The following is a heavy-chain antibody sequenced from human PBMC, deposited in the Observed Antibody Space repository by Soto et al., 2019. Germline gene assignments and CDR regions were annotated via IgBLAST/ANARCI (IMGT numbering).Heavy chain of an antibody. V-gene: IGHV3-30*18. CDR2: ISYDGSNK. CDR1: GFTFSSYG. J-gene: IGHJ4*02. CDR3: AKSVPGPPAYIDY. Sequence: VPPGGSLRLSCAASGFTFSSYGMHWVRQAPGKGLEWVAVISYDGSNKYYADSVKGRFTISRDNSKNTLYLQMNSLRAEDTAVYYCAKSVPGPPAYIDYRGQGILVTVSS.